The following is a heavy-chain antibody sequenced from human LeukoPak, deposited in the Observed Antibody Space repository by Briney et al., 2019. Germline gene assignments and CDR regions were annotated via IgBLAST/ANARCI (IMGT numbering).Heavy chain of an antibody. D-gene: IGHD6-13*01. Sequence: SETLSLTCTVSGGSISSYYWSWIRQPPGKGLEWIGEINHSGSTNYNPSLKSRVTISVDTSKNQFSLKLSSVTAADTAVYYCARPVFLRGAGIAAAGDAFDIWGQGTMVTVSS. J-gene: IGHJ3*02. CDR1: GGSISSYY. V-gene: IGHV4-34*01. CDR3: ARPVFLRGAGIAAAGDAFDI. CDR2: INHSGST.